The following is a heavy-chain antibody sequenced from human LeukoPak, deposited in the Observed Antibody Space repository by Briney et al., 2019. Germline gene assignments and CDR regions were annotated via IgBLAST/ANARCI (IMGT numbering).Heavy chain of an antibody. CDR2: ISSSSSYT. V-gene: IGHV3-11*06. D-gene: IGHD1-1*01. CDR3: ARAIQPPYGVTSGYYYYGMDV. CDR1: GFTFSDYY. Sequence: GGSLRLSCAASGFTFSDYYMSWIRQAPGKGLEWVSYISSSSSYTNYADSVKGRFTISRDNAKNSLYLQMNSLRAEDTAVYYCARAIQPPYGVTSGYYYYGMDVWGQGTTVTVSS. J-gene: IGHJ6*02.